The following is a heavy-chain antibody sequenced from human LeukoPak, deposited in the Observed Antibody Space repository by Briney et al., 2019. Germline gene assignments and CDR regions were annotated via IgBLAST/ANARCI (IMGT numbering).Heavy chain of an antibody. V-gene: IGHV1-2*06. J-gene: IGHJ3*01. CDR2: VNPDSGGI. Sequence: GASVKVSCKASGYTFTDNYIHWVRQAPGQGLEWIGRVNPDSGGINYAQKFQGRVTMTRDTSINTAFVELRRLRSDDTATYYCARAQNYHDRSGYSDDTFDVWGHGTMITVSS. D-gene: IGHD3-22*01. CDR1: GYTFTDNY. CDR3: ARAQNYHDRSGYSDDTFDV.